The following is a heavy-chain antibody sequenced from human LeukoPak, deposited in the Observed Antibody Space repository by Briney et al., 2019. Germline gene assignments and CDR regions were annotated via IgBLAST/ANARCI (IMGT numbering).Heavy chain of an antibody. D-gene: IGHD3-22*01. CDR1: GFTFSSYS. V-gene: IGHV3-21*01. CDR3: ARDPPSSGDAFDI. CDR2: ISSSSSYI. Sequence: GGSLRLSCAATGFTFSSYSMNWVRQAPGKGLEWVSSISSSSSYIYYADSVKGRFTISRDNAKNSLCLQMNSLRAEDTAVYYCARDPPSSGDAFDIWGQGTMVTVSS. J-gene: IGHJ3*02.